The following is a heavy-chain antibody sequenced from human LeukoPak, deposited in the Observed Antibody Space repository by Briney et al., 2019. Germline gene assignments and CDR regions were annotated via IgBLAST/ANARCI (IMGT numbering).Heavy chain of an antibody. CDR3: ATRRSGYYSEINY. CDR1: GFXFSDHY. V-gene: IGHV3-72*01. J-gene: IGHJ4*02. Sequence: GGSLRLSCAASGFXFSDHYMDWVRQAPGKGLEWVGRIRNKANSYATEYAASVKGRFTISRDDSKNSLYLQMNSLKTEDTALYYCATRRSGYYSEINYWGQGTLVTVSS. CDR2: IRNKANSYAT. D-gene: IGHD3-22*01.